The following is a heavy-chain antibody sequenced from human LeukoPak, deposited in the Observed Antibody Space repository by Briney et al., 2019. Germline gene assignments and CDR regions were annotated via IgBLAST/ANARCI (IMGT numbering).Heavy chain of an antibody. D-gene: IGHD6-6*01. CDR2: INPSGGST. CDR1: GYTFTSYS. J-gene: IGHJ4*02. V-gene: IGHV1-46*01. CDR3: ARDRGLAARYDS. Sequence: ASVKVSCKASGYTFTSYSLHWVRQAPGQGLEWMGVINPSGGSTTYAQKFQGRVTMTSDVSTSTVDMELSSLRSEDTAVYFCARDRGLAARYDSWGQGTLVTVSS.